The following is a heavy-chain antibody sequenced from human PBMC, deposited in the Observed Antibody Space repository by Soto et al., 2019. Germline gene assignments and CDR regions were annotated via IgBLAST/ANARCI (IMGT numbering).Heavy chain of an antibody. J-gene: IGHJ1*01. D-gene: IGHD6-13*01. Sequence: QVQLVQSGAEVKKPGASVKVSCKASGYTFTGYYMHWVRQAPGQGLEWMGWINPNSGGTNYAQKFQGWVTMTRDTASSTAYMELSSLRSDDTAVYYCARGYSTLPAAEYFQHWGQGTLVTVPS. CDR2: INPNSGGT. CDR3: ARGYSTLPAAEYFQH. CDR1: GYTFTGYY. V-gene: IGHV1-2*04.